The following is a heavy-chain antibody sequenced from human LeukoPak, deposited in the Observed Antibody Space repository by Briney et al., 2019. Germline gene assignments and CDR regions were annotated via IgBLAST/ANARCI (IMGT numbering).Heavy chain of an antibody. D-gene: IGHD3-9*01. J-gene: IGHJ4*02. CDR3: ARAGRGLRYFDWLTYDY. CDR1: GFTFSSYW. CDR2: INSDGSST. V-gene: IGHV3-74*01. Sequence: GGSLRLSCAASGFTFSSYWMHWVRQAPGKGLVWVSHINSDGSSTTYADSVKGRFTISRDNARNTLYLQMNSLRAEDTAVYYCARAGRGLRYFDWLTYDYWGQGTLVTVSS.